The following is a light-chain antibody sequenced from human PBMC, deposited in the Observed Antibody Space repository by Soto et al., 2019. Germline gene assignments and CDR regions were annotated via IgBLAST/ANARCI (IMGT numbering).Light chain of an antibody. J-gene: IGLJ2*01. CDR3: YSAADNKGV. V-gene: IGLV3-27*01. CDR2: KDS. CDR1: VLAKKY. Sequence: SYELTQPSSVSVSPGQTARITCSGDVLAKKYARWFQQKPGQARVLVIYKDSERPSGIPERFSGSSSGTTVTLTISGAQVEDEADYYCYSAADNKGVFGGGTKLTVL.